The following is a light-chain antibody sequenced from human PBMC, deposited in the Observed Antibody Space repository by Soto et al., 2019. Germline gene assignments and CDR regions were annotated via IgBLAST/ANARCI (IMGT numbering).Light chain of an antibody. J-gene: IGLJ1*01. V-gene: IGLV2-8*01. Sequence: QSVRTQPPSASGSPGKSVTISCAGTSSDVGGYHYVSWYQQHPVKPPKLVIYEVSKRPSGVPDRFSGSKSVNTASLTVDGLQDDDEADYYCSSYGGRDIFSVFGPVTKLTVL. CDR3: SSYGGRDIFSV. CDR2: EVS. CDR1: SSDVGGYHY.